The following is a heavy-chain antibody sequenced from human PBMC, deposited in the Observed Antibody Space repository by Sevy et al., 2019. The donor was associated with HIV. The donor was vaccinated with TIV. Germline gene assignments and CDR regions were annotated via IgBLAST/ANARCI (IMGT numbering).Heavy chain of an antibody. CDR1: GFTFSSYW. J-gene: IGHJ5*02. Sequence: GGSLRLSCAASGFTFSSYWMSWVRQAPGKGLEWVANIKQDGSEKHYVDSVKGRFTMSRDNAKNSLYLQMNSLRAEDTAVYYCARDRHRSIAVAGSRTQNWFDPWGQGTLVTISS. CDR2: IKQDGSEK. D-gene: IGHD6-19*01. V-gene: IGHV3-7*03. CDR3: ARDRHRSIAVAGSRTQNWFDP.